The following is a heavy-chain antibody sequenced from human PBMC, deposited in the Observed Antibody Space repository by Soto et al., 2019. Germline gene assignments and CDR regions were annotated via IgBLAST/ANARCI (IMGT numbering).Heavy chain of an antibody. J-gene: IGHJ4*02. V-gene: IGHV1-8*01. Sequence: QVQLVQSGAEVKKPGASVKVSCKASGYTFTSYDINWVRLATGQGLEWMGWMNPNSGNTGYAQKFQGRVTMTRNTSISTAYMELSSLRSEDTAVYYCARVYDSSGYYYFDYWGQGTLVTVSS. D-gene: IGHD3-22*01. CDR1: GYTFTSYD. CDR2: MNPNSGNT. CDR3: ARVYDSSGYYYFDY.